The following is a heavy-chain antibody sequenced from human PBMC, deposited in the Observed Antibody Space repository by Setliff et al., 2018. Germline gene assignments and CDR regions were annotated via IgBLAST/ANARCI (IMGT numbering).Heavy chain of an antibody. D-gene: IGHD1-1*01. CDR1: GASISSYY. CDR2: IYTSGTT. J-gene: IGHJ4*02. V-gene: IGHV4-4*08. Sequence: KPSETLSLTCSVSGASISSYYWSWIRQPPGKGLEWIGYIYTSGTTKYDPSLKSRVTISVDTSKNQFSLKLSSVTAADTAVYYCARDLGGIWKTYFDYWGQGTLVTVSS. CDR3: ARDLGGIWKTYFDY.